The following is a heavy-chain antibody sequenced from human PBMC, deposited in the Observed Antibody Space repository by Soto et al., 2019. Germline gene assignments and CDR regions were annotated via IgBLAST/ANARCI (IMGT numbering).Heavy chain of an antibody. D-gene: IGHD3-22*01. CDR1: GFSVSNNY. J-gene: IGHJ3*02. CDR2: IYSGGFT. Sequence: PGGSLRLSCVASGFSVSNNYMSWVRQAPGKGLEWVSVIYSGGFTNYADSVKGRFTASRDISKNTLYLQMNGLRADDTAVYYCARSGRTEDYDSSRYSLDGFDIWGQGTLVTVSS. V-gene: IGHV3-53*01. CDR3: ARSGRTEDYDSSRYSLDGFDI.